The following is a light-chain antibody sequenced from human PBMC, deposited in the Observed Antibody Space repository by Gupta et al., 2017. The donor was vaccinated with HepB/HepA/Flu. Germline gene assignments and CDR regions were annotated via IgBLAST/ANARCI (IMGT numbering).Light chain of an antibody. V-gene: IGKV3-11*01. CDR1: QSVSSS. CDR3: QQRNDGTPVCT. J-gene: IGKJ2*02. CDR2: DAS. Sequence: EILLTQSPSTLSLSPGDRATLSCRASQSVSSSLAWYQQKPGQAPRLLIYDASNRETGIAARLSGSGCGTDFALTISSREPEDVAVYYCQQRNDGTPVCTFGQGTKLEIK.